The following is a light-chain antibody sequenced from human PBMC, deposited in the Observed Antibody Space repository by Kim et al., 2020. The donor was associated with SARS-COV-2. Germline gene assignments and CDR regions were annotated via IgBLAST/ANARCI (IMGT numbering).Light chain of an antibody. V-gene: IGKV4-1*01. CDR1: QTGLYNSNNKNY. CDR3: QQYYSTPPS. J-gene: IGKJ2*03. Sequence: MATLNCKSSQTGLYNSNNKNYLAWYQQKPGQAPKLLIYWASIRESGVSDRFRGSGSETDFTLTISSLQAEDVAVYYCQQYYSTPPSFGQGTKLEIK. CDR2: WAS.